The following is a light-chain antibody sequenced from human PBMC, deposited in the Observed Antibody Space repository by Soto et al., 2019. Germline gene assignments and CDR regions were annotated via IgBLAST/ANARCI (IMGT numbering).Light chain of an antibody. Sequence: DIQMTQSPVTLSASLGDRVTITCRASQSISRWLAWYQQKPGKAPKLLIYDASTLESGVPSKLSGGGSGTEFTLTISSPQPDDFANYYCQQYKSAVTFGGGTKVDIK. CDR3: QQYKSAVT. CDR2: DAS. J-gene: IGKJ4*01. V-gene: IGKV1-5*01. CDR1: QSISRW.